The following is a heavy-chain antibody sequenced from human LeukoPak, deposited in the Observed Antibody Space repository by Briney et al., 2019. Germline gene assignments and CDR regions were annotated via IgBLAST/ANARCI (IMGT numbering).Heavy chain of an antibody. J-gene: IGHJ4*02. CDR1: GDSISSSNSY. V-gene: IGHV4-39*07. CDR3: ARGRRWSYFQDY. CDR2: MWFGATT. D-gene: IGHD1-26*01. Sequence: SETLSLTCTVSGDSISSSNSYWGWVRQPPGKGLEWIGSMWFGATTSYDPSLKSRVTISIDPSKNQFSLKLSSVTAADTALYYCARGRRWSYFQDYWGQGTLVTVSS.